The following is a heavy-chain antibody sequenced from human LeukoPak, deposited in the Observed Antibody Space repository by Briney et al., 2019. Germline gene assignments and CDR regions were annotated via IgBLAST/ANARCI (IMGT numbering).Heavy chain of an antibody. D-gene: IGHD3-3*02. V-gene: IGHV3-21*01. J-gene: IGHJ2*01. CDR1: GFTFSSYT. CDR3: VREPISRCWYFDL. Sequence: GGSLRLSCAASGFTFSSYTMKWVRQAPGKGLEWVSSISSSSSYIYYADSVKGRFTISRDNAKNSLYLQMKGLRAEDAAVYYCVREPISRCWYFDLWGRGTLVTVSS. CDR2: ISSSSSYI.